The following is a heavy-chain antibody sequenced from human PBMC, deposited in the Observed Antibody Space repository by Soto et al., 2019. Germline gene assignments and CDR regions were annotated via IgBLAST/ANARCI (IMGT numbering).Heavy chain of an antibody. V-gene: IGHV4-31*03. J-gene: IGHJ5*02. CDR3: ARATPDIVVVPVANWFDP. Sequence: QVQLQESGPGLAKPSQTLSLTCTVSGDSISSGGYYWSWIRQHPGKGLEWIGYIYYSGSTYYNPSLKNRITISVDTSKNQFSLTLSSVTAADSAVYYCARATPDIVVVPVANWFDPWGQGTLVTVSS. D-gene: IGHD2-2*01. CDR2: IYYSGST. CDR1: GDSISSGGYY.